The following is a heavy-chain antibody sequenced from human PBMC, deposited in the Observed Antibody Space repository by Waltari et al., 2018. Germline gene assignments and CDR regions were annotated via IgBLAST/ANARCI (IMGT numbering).Heavy chain of an antibody. J-gene: IGHJ3*02. CDR3: ARWEYCGGDCYTGACDI. Sequence: QLQLQESGPGLVKPSETLSLTCTVSGGSISSSSYYWGWIRQPPGKGLEWIGSSYYRGSNDYTPSLKSRVTISVDTSKNQFSLKLCSVTAADTAVYYCARWEYCGGDCYTGACDIWCQGTMVTVSS. CDR1: GGSISSSSYY. D-gene: IGHD2-21*01. V-gene: IGHV4-39*07. CDR2: SYYRGSN.